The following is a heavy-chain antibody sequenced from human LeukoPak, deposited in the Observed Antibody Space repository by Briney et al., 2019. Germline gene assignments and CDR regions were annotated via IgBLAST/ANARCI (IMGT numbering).Heavy chain of an antibody. Sequence: GASVKVSCKASGGTFSNYAITWVRQAPGQGLEWMGRIIPIFGTANYAQKFQGRVTMTRDTSTSTVYMELSSLRSEDTAVYYCASPRTYCSGGSCYSSYDYWGQGTLVTVSS. CDR1: GGTFSNYA. J-gene: IGHJ4*02. CDR2: IIPIFGTA. CDR3: ASPRTYCSGGSCYSSYDY. D-gene: IGHD2-15*01. V-gene: IGHV1-69*05.